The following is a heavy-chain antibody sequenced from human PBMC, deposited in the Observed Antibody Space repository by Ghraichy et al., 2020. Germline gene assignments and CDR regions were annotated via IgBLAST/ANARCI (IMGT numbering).Heavy chain of an antibody. Sequence: GSLRLSCAASGYSLSSNGMHWVRQAPGKGLEWVAFLRFDGFSRYYSDSVNGRFTISGDNSKNTVNLQMNSLKTEDTAVYYCANIVDTALSTDVWGQGTTVIVSS. D-gene: IGHD5-18*01. V-gene: IGHV3-30*02. CDR1: GYSLSSNG. CDR2: LRFDGFSR. J-gene: IGHJ6*02. CDR3: ANIVDTALSTDV.